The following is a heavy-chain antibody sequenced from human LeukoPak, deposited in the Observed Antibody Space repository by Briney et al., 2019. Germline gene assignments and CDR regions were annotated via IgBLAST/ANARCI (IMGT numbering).Heavy chain of an antibody. CDR1: GFTFSSYG. Sequence: GGSLRLSCAASGFTFSSYGMHWVRQAPGKGLGWVAFIRYDGSNKYYADSVKGRFTISRDNSKNTLYLQMNSLRAEDTAVYYCAKGGSYYGGNYFDYWGQGTLVTVSS. V-gene: IGHV3-30*02. J-gene: IGHJ4*02. CDR2: IRYDGSNK. D-gene: IGHD1-26*01. CDR3: AKGGSYYGGNYFDY.